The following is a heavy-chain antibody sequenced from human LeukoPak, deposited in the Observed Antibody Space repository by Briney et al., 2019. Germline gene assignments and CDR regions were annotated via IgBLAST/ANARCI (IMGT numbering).Heavy chain of an antibody. CDR2: IIPIFGTA. CDR1: GGTFSSYA. J-gene: IGHJ4*02. CDR3: ARERGGIAAVLYYFDY. Sequence: SVKVSCRASGGTFSSYAISWVRQAPGQGLEWMGRIIPIFGTANYAQKFQGRVTITTDESTSTAYMELSSLRSEDTAVYYCARERGGIAAVLYYFDYWGQGTLVTVSS. D-gene: IGHD6-13*01. V-gene: IGHV1-69*05.